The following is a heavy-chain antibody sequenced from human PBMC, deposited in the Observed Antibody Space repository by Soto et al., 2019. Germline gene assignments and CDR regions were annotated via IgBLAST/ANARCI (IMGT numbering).Heavy chain of an antibody. CDR2: ISGSGGGT. CDR3: AKPSGGIKY. D-gene: IGHD3-10*01. J-gene: IGHJ4*02. Sequence: PGGSLRLSCATSGFTFSSYAMSWVRQAPGKGLEWVSGISGSGGGTYYADSVKGRFTISRDNSKNTLYLQMNSLRAEDTAVYYCAKPSGGIKYWGQGTLVTVSS. CDR1: GFTFSSYA. V-gene: IGHV3-23*01.